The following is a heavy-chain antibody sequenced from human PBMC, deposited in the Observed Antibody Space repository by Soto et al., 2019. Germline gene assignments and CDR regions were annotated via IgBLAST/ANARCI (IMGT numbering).Heavy chain of an antibody. CDR2: IGGSGGNR. Sequence: EVQLLESGGDLVQSGGSLRLSCAASGFTFNAYAMTWVRQAPGKGLEWVSAIGGSGGNRYYAASVKGRFTISRDNSKDTVDLQMSSLRVEDTAVYYCARVASDYINSVDHWGQGILVTVSS. D-gene: IGHD4-4*01. CDR3: ARVASDYINSVDH. V-gene: IGHV3-23*01. CDR1: GFTFNAYA. J-gene: IGHJ4*02.